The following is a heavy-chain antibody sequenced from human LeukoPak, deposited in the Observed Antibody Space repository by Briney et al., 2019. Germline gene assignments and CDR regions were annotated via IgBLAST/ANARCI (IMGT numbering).Heavy chain of an antibody. J-gene: IGHJ4*02. V-gene: IGHV4-39*01. CDR1: GGAIISDNFY. Sequence: SEALSLTCTVYGGAIISDNFYWGWVRQPPGKGLEWVGSINYSGTTYYNPSLRSRVSISVDTSRTQFFLRLNSVTAADTAVYYCGRLFDSWGQGILVTVSS. CDR2: INYSGTT. CDR3: GRLFDS.